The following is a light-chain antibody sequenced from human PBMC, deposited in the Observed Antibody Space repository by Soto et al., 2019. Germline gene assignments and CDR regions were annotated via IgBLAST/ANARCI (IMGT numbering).Light chain of an antibody. V-gene: IGKV1-5*03. CDR3: QHYDTYSGT. J-gene: IGKJ3*01. CDR1: QSISSW. Sequence: DIQMTQSPSTLSASVGDRVTITCRASQSISSWWAWYQQKPGKAPKLLIYRASSLESGVPPRFSGSGSGSEFTLTISSLQPDDFATYYCQHYDTYSGTFGPGTEVDIK. CDR2: RAS.